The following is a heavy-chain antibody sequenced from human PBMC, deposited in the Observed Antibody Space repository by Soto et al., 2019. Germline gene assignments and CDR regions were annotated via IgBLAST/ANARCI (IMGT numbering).Heavy chain of an antibody. Sequence: QVQLVQSGAEVKKPGSSVKVSCKASGGTFSSYAISWVRQAPGQGLEWMGGIIPIFGTANYAQKFQGRVTITADECTSTAYMELSSLRSEDTAVYYWSRDLGWDSSSWYYYYYGMDVWGQGTTVTVSS. CDR3: SRDLGWDSSSWYYYYYGMDV. D-gene: IGHD6-13*01. V-gene: IGHV1-69*01. J-gene: IGHJ6*02. CDR1: GGTFSSYA. CDR2: IIPIFGTA.